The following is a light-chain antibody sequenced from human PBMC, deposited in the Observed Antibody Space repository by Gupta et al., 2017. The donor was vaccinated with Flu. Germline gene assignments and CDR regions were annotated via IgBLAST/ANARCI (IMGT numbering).Light chain of an antibody. CDR2: DAS. J-gene: IGKJ4*01. Sequence: EIVLTKSPGTLSLSPGERATLSCRASQNLSSYYLTWYQQKPGQTPRLLIYDASSRATGIPDRFSGSGSGTDFTLTISRLEPEDFAVYYCQQYGSSPLTFGGGTKVEIK. CDR1: QNLSSYY. V-gene: IGKV3-20*01. CDR3: QQYGSSPLT.